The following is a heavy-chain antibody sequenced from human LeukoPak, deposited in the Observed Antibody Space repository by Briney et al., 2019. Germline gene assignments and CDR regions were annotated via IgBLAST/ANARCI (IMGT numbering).Heavy chain of an antibody. D-gene: IGHD2-21*02. J-gene: IGHJ6*03. Sequence: PPGGSLRLSCAASGFTFSSYWMHWVRQAPGKGLVWVSRINSDGSSTSYADSVKGRFTISRDNAKNTLYLQMNSLRAEDTAVYYCARDGVTPYYYYYMDVWGKGTTVTVSS. V-gene: IGHV3-74*01. CDR1: GFTFSSYW. CDR2: INSDGSST. CDR3: ARDGVTPYYYYYMDV.